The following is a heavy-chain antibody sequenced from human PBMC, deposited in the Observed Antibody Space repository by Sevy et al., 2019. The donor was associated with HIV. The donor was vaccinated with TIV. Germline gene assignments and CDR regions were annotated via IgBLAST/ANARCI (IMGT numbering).Heavy chain of an antibody. CDR2: INHSGST. V-gene: IGHV4-30-2*01. CDR1: RGSISTVGYS. CDR3: ARETSCGPFDF. J-gene: IGHJ4*02. Sequence: SETLSLTCAVSRGSISTVGYSWTWIRQPPGKGLEWIGYINHSGSTYYNPSLKSRVTMSLDRSKNQFSLNLRSVTAADTAMYYCARETSCGPFDFWGQGTLVTVSS. D-gene: IGHD2-21*01.